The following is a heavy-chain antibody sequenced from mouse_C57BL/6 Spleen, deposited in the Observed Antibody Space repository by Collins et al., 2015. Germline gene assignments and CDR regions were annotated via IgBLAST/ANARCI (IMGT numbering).Heavy chain of an antibody. J-gene: IGHJ4*01. CDR1: GYSITSDYA. CDR2: ISYSGST. D-gene: IGHD1-1*01. CDR3: ARRIYYYGSSLYYYAMDY. Sequence: LQESGPGLVKPSQSLSLTCTVTGYSITSDYAWNWIRQFPGNKLEWMGYISYSGSTSYNPSLKSRISITRDTSKNQFFLQLNSVTTEDTATYYCARRIYYYGSSLYYYAMDYWGQGTSVTVSS. V-gene: IGHV3-2*02.